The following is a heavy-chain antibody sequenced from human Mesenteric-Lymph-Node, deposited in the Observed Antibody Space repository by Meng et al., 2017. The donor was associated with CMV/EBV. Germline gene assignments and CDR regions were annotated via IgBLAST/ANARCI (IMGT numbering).Heavy chain of an antibody. CDR3: ARAIYADWLLFSH. D-gene: IGHD3-9*01. J-gene: IGHJ4*02. V-gene: IGHV3-20*04. Sequence: GESLKISCAASGFTFDDYAMHWVRQAPGKGLEWVSGINWNGGSTGYADSVKGRFTISRDNAKNSLYLQMNSLIVEDTAVYFCARAIYADWLLFSHWGQGAQVTVSS. CDR2: INWNGGST. CDR1: GFTFDDYA.